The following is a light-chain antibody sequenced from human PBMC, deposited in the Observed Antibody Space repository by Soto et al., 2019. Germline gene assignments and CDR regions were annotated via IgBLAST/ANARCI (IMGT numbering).Light chain of an antibody. CDR3: SSYTGSNTQV. J-gene: IGLJ1*01. CDR2: AVT. Sequence: QSVLTQPASVSVSPGQSITISCTGTSSDVGGYNYVSWYQHHPGKAPKVMIYAVTNRPSGVSNRFSGSKSGNTASLTISGLQAGDEADYYCSSYTGSNTQVFGTGTKVTVL. V-gene: IGLV2-14*01. CDR1: SSDVGGYNY.